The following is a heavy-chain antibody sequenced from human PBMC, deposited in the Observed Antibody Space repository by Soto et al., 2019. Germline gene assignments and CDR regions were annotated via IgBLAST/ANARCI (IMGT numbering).Heavy chain of an antibody. CDR1: GGTFSSYA. CDR2: IIPIFGTA. V-gene: IGHV1-69*13. Sequence: SVKVSCKASGGTFSSYAISWVRQAPGQGLEWMGGIIPIFGTANYAQKFQGRVTITADESTSTAYMELSSLRSEDTAVYYCARGAVTTVSGYYYGMDVWGQGTTVTVSS. D-gene: IGHD4-17*01. J-gene: IGHJ6*02. CDR3: ARGAVTTVSGYYYGMDV.